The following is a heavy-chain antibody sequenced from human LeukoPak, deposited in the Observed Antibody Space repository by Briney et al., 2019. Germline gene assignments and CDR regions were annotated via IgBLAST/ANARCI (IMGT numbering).Heavy chain of an antibody. Sequence: GGSLRLSCAASGFTFSSYGMHWVRQAPGKGLEWVTFIRYDGSNKYYADSVKGRFTISRDNSKNTLYLRMNSLRAEDTAVYYCARERYLRYFDWSMYYFDYWGQGTLVTVSS. CDR1: GFTFSSYG. CDR2: IRYDGSNK. V-gene: IGHV3-30*02. CDR3: ARERYLRYFDWSMYYFDY. D-gene: IGHD3-9*01. J-gene: IGHJ4*02.